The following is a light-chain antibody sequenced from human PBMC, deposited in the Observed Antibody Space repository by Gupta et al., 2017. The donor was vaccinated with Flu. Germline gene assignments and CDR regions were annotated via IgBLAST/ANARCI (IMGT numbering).Light chain of an antibody. V-gene: IGKV2-28*01. Sequence: DIVMTQSPLSLPVTPGEPASISCRSSQSLLHSSGYNYLEWYLQKPGQSPQLLIYLGSNRASGVPDRFSGSGSGTDFTLKISRVEAGDVGIYYCRQALQSPRAFGQGTKVEIK. CDR3: RQALQSPRA. J-gene: IGKJ1*01. CDR1: QSLLHSSGYNY. CDR2: LGS.